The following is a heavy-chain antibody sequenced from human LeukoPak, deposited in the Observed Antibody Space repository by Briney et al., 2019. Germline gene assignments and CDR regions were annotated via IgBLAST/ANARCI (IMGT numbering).Heavy chain of an antibody. CDR2: IYSGGST. CDR3: ARDPGTYYDILTGWPGNYYYYYGMDV. CDR1: GFTVSSNY. D-gene: IGHD3-9*01. J-gene: IGHJ6*02. Sequence: PGGSLRLSCAASGFTVSSNYMSWVRQAPGKGLEWVSVIYSGGSTYYADSVKGRFTISRDNSKNTLYLQMNSLRAEDTAVYYCARDPGTYYDILTGWPGNYYYYYGMDVWGQGTTVTVSS. V-gene: IGHV3-66*01.